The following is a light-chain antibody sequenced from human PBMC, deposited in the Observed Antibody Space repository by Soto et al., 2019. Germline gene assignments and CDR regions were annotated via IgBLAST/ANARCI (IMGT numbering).Light chain of an antibody. J-gene: IGLJ1*01. CDR1: NIGSKS. Sequence: SYELTQPPSVSVAPGQTARSTCGGNNIGSKSVHWYQQKPGQAPVLVVYDDSDRPSGIPERFSGSNSGNTATLTISRVEAGDEADYYCQVWDSSSDHDVFGTGTKLTVL. CDR2: DDS. CDR3: QVWDSSSDHDV. V-gene: IGLV3-21*02.